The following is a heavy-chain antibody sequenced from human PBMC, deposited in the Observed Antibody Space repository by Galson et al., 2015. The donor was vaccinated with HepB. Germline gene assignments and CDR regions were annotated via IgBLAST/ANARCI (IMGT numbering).Heavy chain of an antibody. D-gene: IGHD3-3*01. V-gene: IGHV3-23*01. CDR3: AKDGGSDFWSGYGQ. Sequence: SLRLSCAASGFTFSSYAMSWVRQAPGKGLEWVSAISGSGGSTYYADSVKGRFTISRDNSKNTLYLQMNSLRAEDTAVYYCAKDGGSDFWSGYGQWGQGTLVTVSS. CDR2: ISGSGGST. CDR1: GFTFSSYA. J-gene: IGHJ4*02.